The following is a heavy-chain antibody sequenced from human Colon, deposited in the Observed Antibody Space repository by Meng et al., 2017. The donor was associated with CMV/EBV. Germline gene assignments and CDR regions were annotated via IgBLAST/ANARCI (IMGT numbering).Heavy chain of an antibody. D-gene: IGHD2-2*01. CDR1: GYTFTGYY. Sequence: ASVKVSCKASGYTFTGYYMHWVRQAPGQGLEWMGWINPNSGGTNYAQKFQGRVTMTRDTSISTAYMELSRLRSDDTAVYYCARLEGGPYCSSTSCYRPSNYYYGMDVWGQGTTVTGSS. J-gene: IGHJ6*02. V-gene: IGHV1-2*02. CDR2: INPNSGGT. CDR3: ARLEGGPYCSSTSCYRPSNYYYGMDV.